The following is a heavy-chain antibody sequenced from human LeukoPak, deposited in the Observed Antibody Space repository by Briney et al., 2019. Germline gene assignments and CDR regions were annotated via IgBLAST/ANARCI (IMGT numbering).Heavy chain of an antibody. CDR3: ARGFPIVVVTRASYYFDY. V-gene: IGHV4-4*02. D-gene: IGHD3-22*01. J-gene: IGHJ4*02. CDR2: IYHSGST. CDR1: GGSISSSNW. Sequence: SETLSLTCAVSGGSISSSNWWSWVRQPPGKGLEWIGEIYHSGSTNYNPSLKSRVTISVDKSKNQFSLKLSSVTAADTAVYYCARGFPIVVVTRASYYFDYWGQGTLVTVSS.